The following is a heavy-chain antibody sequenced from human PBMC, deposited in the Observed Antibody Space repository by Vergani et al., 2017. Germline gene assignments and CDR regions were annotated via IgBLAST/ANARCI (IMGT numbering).Heavy chain of an antibody. CDR1: GGSISSYY. J-gene: IGHJ6*03. Sequence: QLQLQESGPGLVKPSETLSLTCTVSGGSISSYYWSWIRQPPGKGLEWIGYIYYSGSTNYNPSLKSRVTISVDTSKNQFSLKLSSVTAADTAVYYCARVAGSIVVVPAGFYMDVGGKGTTVTVSS. CDR2: IYYSGST. CDR3: ARVAGSIVVVPAGFYMDV. V-gene: IGHV4-59*01. D-gene: IGHD2-2*01.